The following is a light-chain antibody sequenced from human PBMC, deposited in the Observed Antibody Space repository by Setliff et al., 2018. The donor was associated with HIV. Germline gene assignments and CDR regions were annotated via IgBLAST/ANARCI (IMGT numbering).Light chain of an antibody. CDR3: AAWDDSLNGYV. CDR2: RNN. CDR1: SSNIGSNY. Sequence: QSALTQPPSASGTPGQRVTISCSGSSSNIGSNYVYWYQQLPGTAPKLLIYRNNQRPSGVPDRFSGSKSGTSASLAISGLRSEDEADYYCAAWDDSLNGYVFGTGTKAPS. V-gene: IGLV1-47*01. J-gene: IGLJ1*01.